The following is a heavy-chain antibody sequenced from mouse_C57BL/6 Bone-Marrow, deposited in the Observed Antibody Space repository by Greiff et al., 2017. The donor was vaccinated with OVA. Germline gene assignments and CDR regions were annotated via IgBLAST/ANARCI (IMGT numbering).Heavy chain of an antibody. CDR2: IDPANGNT. J-gene: IGHJ2*01. CDR1: GFNIKNTY. Sequence: VQLKQSVAELVRPGASVKLSCTASGFNIKNTYMHWVKQRPEQGLEWIGRIDPANGNTKYAPKFQGKATITADTSSNTAYLQLSSLTSEDTALYYCARDPYYYGSSPDYWGQGTTLTVSS. CDR3: ARDPYYYGSSPDY. V-gene: IGHV14-3*01. D-gene: IGHD1-1*01.